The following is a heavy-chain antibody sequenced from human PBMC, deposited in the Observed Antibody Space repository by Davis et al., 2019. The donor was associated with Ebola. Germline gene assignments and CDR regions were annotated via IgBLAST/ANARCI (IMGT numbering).Heavy chain of an antibody. Sequence: GESLKISCAASGFTFSNYAMHWVRQAPGKGLEWVAVISYDGSNKYYADSVKGRFTISRDNSKNTLYLQMNSLRAEDTAVYFCARDQFLEWLSPSSAFDIWGQGTMVTVSS. J-gene: IGHJ3*02. CDR1: GFTFSNYA. D-gene: IGHD3-3*01. V-gene: IGHV3-30-3*01. CDR2: ISYDGSNK. CDR3: ARDQFLEWLSPSSAFDI.